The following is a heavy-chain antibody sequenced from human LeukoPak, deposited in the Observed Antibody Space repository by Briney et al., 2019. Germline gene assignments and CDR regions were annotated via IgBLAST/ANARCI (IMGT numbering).Heavy chain of an antibody. CDR1: GGSISSGDYY. CDR2: IYYSGST. CDR3: ARALPSMIVVVIDAFDI. V-gene: IGHV4-30-4*08. J-gene: IGHJ3*02. Sequence: SQTLSLTCTVSGGSISSGDYYWSWIRQPPGKGLEWIGYIYYSGSTYYNPSLKSRVTISVDTSKNQFSLKLSSVTAADTAVYYCARALPSMIVVVIDAFDIWGQGTMVTVSS. D-gene: IGHD3-22*01.